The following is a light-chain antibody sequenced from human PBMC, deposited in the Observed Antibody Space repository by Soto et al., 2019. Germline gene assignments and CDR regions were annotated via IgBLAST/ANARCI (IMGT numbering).Light chain of an antibody. CDR1: QSVNSY. CDR2: DAS. CDR3: QQRSYWHPT. J-gene: IGKJ4*01. V-gene: IGKV3-11*01. Sequence: EVVLTQSPATLSLSPRERATLSCRASQSVNSYLAWYQQKPGQAPRLLIYDASNRATCIPSRFSGSGSRTYFTPTISSLEPEDFAIYYCQQRSYWHPTFGGGTKVEIK.